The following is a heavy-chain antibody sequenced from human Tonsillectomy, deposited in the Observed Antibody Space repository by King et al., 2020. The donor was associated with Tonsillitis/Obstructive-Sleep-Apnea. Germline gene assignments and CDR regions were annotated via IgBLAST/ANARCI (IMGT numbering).Heavy chain of an antibody. CDR3: AHRRPNYDILSGYYTEYNWFDP. Sequence: TLKESGPTLVKPTQTLTLTCTFSGFSLSTSGVGVGWIRQPPGKALEWLALIYWDDDKRYSPSLKSMLTITKDTSKNQVVLTMTNMDPVDTATYYCAHRRPNYDILSGYYTEYNWFDPWGQGTLVTVSS. CDR1: GFSLSTSGVG. CDR2: IYWDDDK. V-gene: IGHV2-5*02. J-gene: IGHJ5*02. D-gene: IGHD3-9*01.